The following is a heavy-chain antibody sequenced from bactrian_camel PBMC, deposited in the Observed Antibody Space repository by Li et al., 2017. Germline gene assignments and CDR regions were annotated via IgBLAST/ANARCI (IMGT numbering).Heavy chain of an antibody. D-gene: IGHD7*01. CDR2: INTERTV. V-gene: IGHV3S53*01. J-gene: IGHJ7*01. Sequence: HVQLVESGGGSAQAGGSLTLSCTASGSTYAMGWFRQPPGQEREGVALINTERTVTYADSVKGRFSISLDDAQKVMYLQMNSLKPEDAATYYCAADTWQTCTTEALSLSSMDYWGEGTQVTVS. CDR1: GSTYA.